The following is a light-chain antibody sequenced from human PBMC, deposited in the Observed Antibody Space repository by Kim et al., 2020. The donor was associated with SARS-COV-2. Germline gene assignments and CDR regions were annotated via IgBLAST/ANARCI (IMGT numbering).Light chain of an antibody. V-gene: IGLV3-19*01. CDR1: SLRTYY. CDR3: SSRDSSDRLVV. Sequence: SSELTQDPAVSVALGQTVRITCQGDSLRTYYASWYQQKPGQAPVLVIYGKNNRPSGIPDRFSGSSSGNTASLTITGAQAEDEADYYCSSRDSSDRLVVFGGGTQLTVL. CDR2: GKN. J-gene: IGLJ2*01.